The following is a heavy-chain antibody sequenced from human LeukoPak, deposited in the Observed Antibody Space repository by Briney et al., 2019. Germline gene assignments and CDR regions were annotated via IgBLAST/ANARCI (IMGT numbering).Heavy chain of an antibody. CDR2: ISGSGGSP. Sequence: TGGSLRLSCAASGFTFSSYAMSWVRQAPGKGLEWVSAISGSGGSPYDADSVKGRFTISRDNSKNTLYLQMNSLRAEDTAVYYCAKHKPIVVVPAATHNDYWGQGTLVTVSS. V-gene: IGHV3-23*01. J-gene: IGHJ4*02. CDR3: AKHKPIVVVPAATHNDY. CDR1: GFTFSSYA. D-gene: IGHD2-2*01.